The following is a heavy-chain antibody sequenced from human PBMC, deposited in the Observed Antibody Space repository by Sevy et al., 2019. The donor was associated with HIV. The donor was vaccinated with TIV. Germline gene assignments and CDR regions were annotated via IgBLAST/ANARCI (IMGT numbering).Heavy chain of an antibody. CDR1: GYSFTSYW. CDR3: ARKYYDILTGYYRFDP. Sequence: GESLKISCKGSGYSFTSYWIGWVRQMPGKGLEWMGIIYPGDSDTRYSPSFQVQVTISADKSISTAYLQWSSLKASDTAMYYCARKYYDILTGYYRFDPWGQGTLVTVSS. V-gene: IGHV5-51*01. J-gene: IGHJ5*02. CDR2: IYPGDSDT. D-gene: IGHD3-9*01.